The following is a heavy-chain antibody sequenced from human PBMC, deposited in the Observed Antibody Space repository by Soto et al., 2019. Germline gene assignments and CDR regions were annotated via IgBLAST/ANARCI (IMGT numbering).Heavy chain of an antibody. CDR1: GFTFRSYG. CDR2: ISYDGSNK. J-gene: IGHJ6*02. Sequence: PGGSLRLSCAASGFTFRSYGMQWVRQAPGKGLGWVAVISYDGSNKYYADSVKGRFTISRDNSKNMLYLQMNSLRAEDTAVYYCAKEDRXHWSGYSPNKKGYGMDVWGQGTTVTVSS. D-gene: IGHD3-3*01. CDR3: AKEDRXHWSGYSPNKKGYGMDV. V-gene: IGHV3-30*18.